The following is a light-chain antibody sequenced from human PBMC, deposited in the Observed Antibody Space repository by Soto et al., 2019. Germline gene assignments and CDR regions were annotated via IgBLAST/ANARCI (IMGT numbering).Light chain of an antibody. CDR2: DAS. CDR1: QSVSSY. J-gene: IGKJ5*01. CDR3: QQRSKWPIT. Sequence: EIVLTQSPATLSLSPGERATLSCRASQSVSSYLAWYQQKPGQAPRLFIYDASSRATGIPARFSGSGSGTDFTLTISSLEPEDFAVYYCQQRSKWPITFGQGTRLEN. V-gene: IGKV3-11*01.